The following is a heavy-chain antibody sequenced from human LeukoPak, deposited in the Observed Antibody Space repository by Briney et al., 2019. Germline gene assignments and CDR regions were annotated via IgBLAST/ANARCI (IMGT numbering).Heavy chain of an antibody. J-gene: IGHJ4*02. V-gene: IGHV3-23*01. D-gene: IGHD4-23*01. CDR1: TLTFSNYA. Sequence: PGGSLRLSCAASTLTFSNYAMSWVRQAPGQGLEWVSGISQSGGSTYYTDSVKGRFTVSRDNSRNTLYLQMNNLRAEDTAVYYCANQRRLVISPGDFDQWGQGTLVTVSS. CDR3: ANQRRLVISPGDFDQ. CDR2: ISQSGGST.